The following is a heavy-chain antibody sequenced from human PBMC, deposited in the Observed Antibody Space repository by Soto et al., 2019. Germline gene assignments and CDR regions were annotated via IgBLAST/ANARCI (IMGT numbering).Heavy chain of an antibody. J-gene: IGHJ4*01. CDR3: ATDDMNRGRFDF. CDR2: ININRGDV. V-gene: IGHV1-18*01. Sequence: GASVKVSCKASGHSSTHNGISWVRRAPGQGLEWMGWININRGDVNHAPKFQGRVTLTTDTSTTTAYMELRSLRLDDTAVYFCATDDMNRGRFDFWGHGTLVTVSS. CDR1: GHSSTHNG.